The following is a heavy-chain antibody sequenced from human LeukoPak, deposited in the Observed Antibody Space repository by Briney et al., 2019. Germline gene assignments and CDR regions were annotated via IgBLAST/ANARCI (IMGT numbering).Heavy chain of an antibody. CDR2: INHSGST. CDR3: ARGRKVVGVVVPAVDAFDI. V-gene: IGHV4-34*01. CDR1: GGSFSGYY. D-gene: IGHD2-2*01. Sequence: SETLSLTCAVYGGSFSGYYWSWIRQPPGKGLEWIGEINHSGSTNYNPSLKSRVTISVDTSKNQFSLKLSSVTAADMAVYYCARGRKVVGVVVPAVDAFDIWGQGTMVTVSS. J-gene: IGHJ3*02.